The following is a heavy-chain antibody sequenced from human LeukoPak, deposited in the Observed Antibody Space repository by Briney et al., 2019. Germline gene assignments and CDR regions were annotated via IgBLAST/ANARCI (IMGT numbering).Heavy chain of an antibody. CDR1: GYSISSGYY. CDR3: ASGAYSFYYMDV. Sequence: SETLSLTCTVSGYSISSGYYWGWIRQPPGKGLEWIGSIYHSGRTFYNPSLKSRVTISVDTSKNQFSLKLTSVTAADTAVYYCASGAYSFYYMDVWGKGTTVTISS. J-gene: IGHJ6*03. D-gene: IGHD5-18*01. CDR2: IYHSGRT. V-gene: IGHV4-38-2*02.